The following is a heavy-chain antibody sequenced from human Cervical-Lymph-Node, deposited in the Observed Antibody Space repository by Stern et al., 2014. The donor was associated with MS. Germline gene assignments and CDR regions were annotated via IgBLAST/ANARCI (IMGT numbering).Heavy chain of an antibody. J-gene: IGHJ5*02. CDR3: AREGLYSKWLDP. Sequence: VQLVESGAEVKKPGSSVKVSCKASGVTFSSYAISWVRQAPGQGLQWMGGVGRIIPISGTANYAQKFQGRVTITADESTSTVYMELSSLRSEDTAMYYCAREGLYSKWLDPWGQGTLVTVSS. CDR1: GVTFSSYA. D-gene: IGHD2-8*01. V-gene: IGHV1-69*01. CDR2: IIPISGTA.